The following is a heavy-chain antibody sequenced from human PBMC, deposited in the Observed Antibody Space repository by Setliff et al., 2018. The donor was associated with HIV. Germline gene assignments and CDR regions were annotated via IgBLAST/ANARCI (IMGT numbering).Heavy chain of an antibody. V-gene: IGHV4-61*02. CDR3: ARHDITLVRGLV. CDR2: IAKTGST. CDR1: GVSITNGTFY. J-gene: IGHJ6*02. Sequence: SETLSLTCTVSGVSITNGTFYWNWIRQPAGKGLEWIGRIAKTGSTYYNPSLKSRVTISVDTSKNLFSLKVNSVTAADTAVYYCARHDITLVRGLVWGQGTTVTVSS. D-gene: IGHD3-10*01.